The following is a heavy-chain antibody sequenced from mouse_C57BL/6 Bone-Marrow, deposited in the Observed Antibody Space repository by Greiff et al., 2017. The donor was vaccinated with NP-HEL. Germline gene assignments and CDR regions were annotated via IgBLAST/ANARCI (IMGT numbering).Heavy chain of an antibody. Sequence: QVQLKESGAELVKPGASVKMSCKASGYTFTSYWITWVKQRPGQGLEWIGDIYPGSGSTNYNEKFKSKATLTVDTSSSTAYMQLSSLTSEDSAVYYCARSRGYYGSSLYYFDYWGQGTTLTVSS. CDR3: ARSRGYYGSSLYYFDY. CDR1: GYTFTSYW. CDR2: IYPGSGST. D-gene: IGHD1-1*01. V-gene: IGHV1-55*01. J-gene: IGHJ2*01.